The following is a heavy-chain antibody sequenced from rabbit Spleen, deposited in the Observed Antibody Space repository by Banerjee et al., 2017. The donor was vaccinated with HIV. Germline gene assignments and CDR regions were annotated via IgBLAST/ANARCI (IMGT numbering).Heavy chain of an antibody. CDR1: RFSFSSNYY. V-gene: IGHV1S40*01. CDR2: IDPVFGST. J-gene: IGHJ4*01. CDR3: ARWAMTMVNFNL. Sequence: QSLEESGGDLVKPGASLTLTCTASRFSFSSNYYMCWVRQAPGKGLEWIGYIDPVFGSTYYASWVNGRFTISSHNAQNTLYLQLNSLTAADTATYFCARWAMTMVNFNLWGPGTLVTVS. D-gene: IGHD2-1*01.